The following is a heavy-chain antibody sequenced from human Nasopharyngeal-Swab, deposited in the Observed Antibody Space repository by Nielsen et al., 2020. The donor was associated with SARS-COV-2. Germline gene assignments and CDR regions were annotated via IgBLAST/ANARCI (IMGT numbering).Heavy chain of an antibody. CDR3: AKMDGRGYSYGDFEGYFDY. V-gene: IGHV3-23*01. J-gene: IGHJ4*02. D-gene: IGHD5-18*01. CDR2: ISGSGGST. Sequence: VRQAPGKGLEWVSAISGSGGSTYYVDSVKGRFTISRDNSKNTLYLQMNSLRAEDTAVYYCAKMDGRGYSYGDFEGYFDYWGQGTLVTVSS.